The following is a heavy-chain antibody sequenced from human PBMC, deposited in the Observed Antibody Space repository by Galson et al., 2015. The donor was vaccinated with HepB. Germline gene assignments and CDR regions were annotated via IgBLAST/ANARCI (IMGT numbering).Heavy chain of an antibody. CDR2: ISSSSSYI. J-gene: IGHJ5*02. CDR1: GFTFSSYS. CDR3: ARDPQSGGGGGYSGYDLNWSDP. Sequence: SLRLSCAASGFTFSSYSMNWVRQAPGKGLEWVSSISSSSSYIYYADSVKGRFTISRDNAKNSLYLQMNSLRAEDTAVYYCARDPQSGGGGGYSGYDLNWSDPWGQGTLVTVSS. D-gene: IGHD5-12*01. V-gene: IGHV3-21*01.